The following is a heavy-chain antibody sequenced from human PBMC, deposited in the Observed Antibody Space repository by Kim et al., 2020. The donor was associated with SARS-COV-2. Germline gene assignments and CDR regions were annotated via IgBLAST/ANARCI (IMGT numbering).Heavy chain of an antibody. J-gene: IGHJ6*02. CDR1: GFYFSNYW. CDR3: ARPRYSTSWYGMDV. V-gene: IGHV5-51*01. Sequence: GESLKISCEGYGFYFSNYWISGVRHMLGKGMEWGGMSYSVDCQIRYSPSCHGQVTLSVDKSIGTAYLQWSSLQASDTAKYYCARPRYSTSWYGMDVWGQGTTVTVSS. D-gene: IGHD6-13*01. CDR2: SYSVDCQI.